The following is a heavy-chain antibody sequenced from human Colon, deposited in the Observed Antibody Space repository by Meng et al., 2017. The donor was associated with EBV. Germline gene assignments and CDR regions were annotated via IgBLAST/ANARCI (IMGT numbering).Heavy chain of an antibody. V-gene: IGHV4-39*01. CDR1: GDFIRGRNYY. Sequence: LQLEESGPGLVNPSEALSLPCSVSGDFIRGRNYYWGWIRQSPGKGLEWVASVHSGGSTHCNPSLKSRVTISMDMSKNQFFLKLTSVTAADTAIYYCARLIVVVPGARGGISPWGQGTLVTVSS. D-gene: IGHD2-2*01. CDR2: VHSGGST. J-gene: IGHJ5*02. CDR3: ARLIVVVPGARGGISP.